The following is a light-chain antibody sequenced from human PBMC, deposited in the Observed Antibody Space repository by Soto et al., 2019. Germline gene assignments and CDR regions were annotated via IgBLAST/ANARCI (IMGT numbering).Light chain of an antibody. V-gene: IGKV3-20*01. J-gene: IGKJ5*01. CDR3: QQCGSSST. CDR2: GAS. CDR1: QTFSNSF. Sequence: EIVLTQSPGTLSLSPGERATLSCRASQTFSNSFLSWFQQIPGQAPRLLIYGASMRATGIPDRFSGSGSGTDLTLTISRLETEDFAVYYCQQCGSSSTFGQGTRLEIK.